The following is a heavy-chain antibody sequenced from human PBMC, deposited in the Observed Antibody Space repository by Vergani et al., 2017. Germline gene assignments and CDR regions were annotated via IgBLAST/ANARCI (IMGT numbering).Heavy chain of an antibody. CDR3: ARGHCSSTSCYDLYYYYYYMDV. V-gene: IGHV1-8*01. CDR2: MNPNSGNT. Sequence: QVQLVQSGAAVKKPGASVKVSCKASGYTFTSYDINWVRQATGQGLEWMGWMNPNSGNTGYAQKFQGRVTMTRNTSISTAYMELSSLRSEDTAVYYCARGHCSSTSCYDLYYYYYYMDVWGKGTTVTVSS. D-gene: IGHD2-2*01. J-gene: IGHJ6*03. CDR1: GYTFTSYD.